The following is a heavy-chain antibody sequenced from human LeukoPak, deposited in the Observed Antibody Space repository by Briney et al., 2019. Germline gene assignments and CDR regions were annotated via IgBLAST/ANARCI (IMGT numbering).Heavy chain of an antibody. D-gene: IGHD1-26*01. CDR1: GFTFSSYW. CDR2: INSDVSST. CDR3: VRDSGNYYFDY. V-gene: IGHV3-74*01. J-gene: IGHJ4*02. Sequence: GGSLRLSCAASGFTFSSYWMHWVRQAPGKGLVWVSRINSDVSSTNYADSVKGRFTISRDNAKNTPYLQMNSLRAEDTAVYYCVRDSGNYYFDYWGQGTLVTVSS.